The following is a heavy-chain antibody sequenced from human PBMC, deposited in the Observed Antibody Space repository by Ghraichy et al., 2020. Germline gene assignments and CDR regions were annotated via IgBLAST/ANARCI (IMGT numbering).Heavy chain of an antibody. CDR1: GGSISSSSYY. D-gene: IGHD3-22*01. CDR2: IYYSGST. J-gene: IGHJ4*02. V-gene: IGHV4-39*01. Sequence: SETLSLTCTVSGGSISSSSYYWGWIRQPPGKGLEWIGSIYYSGSTYYNPSLKSRVTISVDTSKNQFSLKLSSVTAADTAVYYCARHASSSGYYYVFDYWGQGTLVTVSS. CDR3: ARHASSSGYYYVFDY.